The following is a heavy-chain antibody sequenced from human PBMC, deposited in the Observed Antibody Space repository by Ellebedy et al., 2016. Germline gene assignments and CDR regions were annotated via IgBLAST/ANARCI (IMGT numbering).Heavy chain of an antibody. CDR1: GFTFSSYA. Sequence: GGSLRLSCAASGFTFSSYAMHWVRQAPGKGLEWVAVIWYDGSNKYYADSVKGRFTISRDNSKNTLYLQMNSLRAEDTAVYYCARGKAGWIQLWLDYWGQGTLVTVSS. V-gene: IGHV3-33*08. J-gene: IGHJ4*02. CDR2: IWYDGSNK. CDR3: ARGKAGWIQLWLDY. D-gene: IGHD5-18*01.